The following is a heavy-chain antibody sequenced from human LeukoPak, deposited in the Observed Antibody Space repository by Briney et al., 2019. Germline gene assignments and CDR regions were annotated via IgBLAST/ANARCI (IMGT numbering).Heavy chain of an antibody. CDR2: IIPILGIA. V-gene: IGHV1-69*04. Sequence: SVKVSCKASGGTFSSYAISWVRQAPGQGLEWMGRIIPILGIANYAQKFQGRVTITADKSTSTAYMELSSLRSEDTAVYYCARAVGSSGYYGYWGQGTLVTVSS. CDR3: ARAVGSSGYYGY. J-gene: IGHJ4*02. CDR1: GGTFSSYA. D-gene: IGHD3-22*01.